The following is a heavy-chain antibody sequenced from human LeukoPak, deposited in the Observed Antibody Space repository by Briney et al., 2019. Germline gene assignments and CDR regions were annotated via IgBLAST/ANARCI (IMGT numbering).Heavy chain of an antibody. J-gene: IGHJ5*02. V-gene: IGHV1-8*01. CDR3: ARVKPVPTVSFDP. CDR2: INPNSLIP. D-gene: IGHD4-17*01. Sequence: ALVKVSCKASGYTLSDYDINWVRQAPGQGLEYMGWINPNSLIPGYARKFRGRVTLTMDTSIRTAYMELSGLTYDDTAIYYCARVKPVPTVSFDPWGQGTLVTVSS. CDR1: GYTLSDYD.